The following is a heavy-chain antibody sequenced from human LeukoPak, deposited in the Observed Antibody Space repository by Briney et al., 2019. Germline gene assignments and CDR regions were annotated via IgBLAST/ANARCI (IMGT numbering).Heavy chain of an antibody. CDR3: ARGTPGYCSSTSCYKLPLLFDY. D-gene: IGHD2-2*02. CDR2: IKQDGSEK. J-gene: IGHJ4*02. V-gene: IGHV3-7*01. Sequence: GGSLRLSCAASGFTFSSYWMSWVRQAPGKGLEWVANIKQDGSEKYYVDSVKGRFTISRDNAKNSLYLQMNSLRAEDTAVYYCARGTPGYCSSTSCYKLPLLFDYWGQGTLVTVSS. CDR1: GFTFSSYW.